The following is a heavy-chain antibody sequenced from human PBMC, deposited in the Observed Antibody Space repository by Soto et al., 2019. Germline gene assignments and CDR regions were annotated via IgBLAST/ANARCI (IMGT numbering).Heavy chain of an antibody. J-gene: IGHJ4*02. V-gene: IGHV4-30-2*01. CDR2: IYHSGST. CDR1: GGSISSGGYS. Sequence: SEPLSLTCAVSGGSISSGGYSWSWIRQPPGKCLEWIGYIYHSGSTYYNPSLKSRVTISVDRSKNQFSLKLSSVTAADTAVYYCAREARSGPFDYWGQGTLVTVSS. CDR3: AREARSGPFDY.